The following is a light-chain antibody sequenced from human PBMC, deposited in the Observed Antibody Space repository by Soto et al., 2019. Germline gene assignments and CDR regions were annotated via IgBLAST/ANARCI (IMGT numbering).Light chain of an antibody. CDR3: QQYYDLPIT. CDR1: QSIGRF. V-gene: IGKV1-5*01. J-gene: IGKJ5*01. CDR2: DAS. Sequence: DIQMTQSPSPLSASVGDRVTITCQASQSIGRFLAWYQHQPGKAPKLLIYDASTLESGVPSRFSGSGSGTEFTLTISSLQPEDTAIYYCQQYYDLPITLGQGTRLEIK.